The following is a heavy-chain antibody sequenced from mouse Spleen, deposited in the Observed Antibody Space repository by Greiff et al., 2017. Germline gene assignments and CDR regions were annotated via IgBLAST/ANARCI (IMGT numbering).Heavy chain of an antibody. D-gene: IGHD3-2*01. CDR2: ISYDGSN. CDR3: ARETALFDY. J-gene: IGHJ2*01. CDR1: GYSITSGYY. Sequence: EVKLQESGPGLVKPSQSLSLTCSVTGYSITSGYYWNWIRQFPGNKLEWMGYISYDGSNNYNPSLKNRISITRDTSKNQFFLKLNSVTTEDTATYYCARETALFDYWGQGTTLTVSS. V-gene: IGHV3-6*01.